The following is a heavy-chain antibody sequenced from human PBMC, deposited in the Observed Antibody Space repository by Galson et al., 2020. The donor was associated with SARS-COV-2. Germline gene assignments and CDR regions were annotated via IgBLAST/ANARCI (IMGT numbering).Heavy chain of an antibody. CDR3: ARQEYCHDTGCRTSSLY. Sequence: SETLSLTCAVSGGSISGTSYYWSWIRQPAGKGLEWIGRIHSSGSTNSNPSLKSRVTISVDTSQNQISLRLTSATAADTAVYYCARQEYCHDTGCRTSSLYWGQGALVTVSS. CDR1: GGSISGTSYY. D-gene: IGHD2-15*01. J-gene: IGHJ4*02. CDR2: IHSSGST. V-gene: IGHV4-61*02.